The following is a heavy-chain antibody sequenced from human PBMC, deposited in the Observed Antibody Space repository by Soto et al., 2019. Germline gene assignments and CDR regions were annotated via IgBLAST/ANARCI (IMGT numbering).Heavy chain of an antibody. Sequence: QVQLQESGPGLVKPSETLFLTCSVSSGSASGQSRSWLRQPPGKALEWICYIDSLDLTNYNSSLESRVAISVEKAIRQCSLKLNAVTAVDTAIYYCAISHTRGMWDFDLWCRGMQFTVSS. CDR1: SGSASGQS. D-gene: IGHD6-13*01. CDR3: AISHTRGMWDFDL. CDR2: IDSLDLT. J-gene: IGHJ2*01. V-gene: IGHV4-59*02.